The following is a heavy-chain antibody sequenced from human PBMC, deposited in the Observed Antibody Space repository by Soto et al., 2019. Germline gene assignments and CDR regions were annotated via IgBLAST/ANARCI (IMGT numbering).Heavy chain of an antibody. CDR1: GGSFSGYY. V-gene: IGHV4-34*01. Sequence: SETLSLTCAVYGGSFSGYYWSWIRQPPGKGLEWIGEINHSGSTNYNPSLKSRVTISVDTSKNQFSLKLSSVTAADTAVYYCARGLPAYYYDSSGYFFDYWGQGTLVTVSS. CDR2: INHSGST. J-gene: IGHJ4*02. D-gene: IGHD3-22*01. CDR3: ARGLPAYYYDSSGYFFDY.